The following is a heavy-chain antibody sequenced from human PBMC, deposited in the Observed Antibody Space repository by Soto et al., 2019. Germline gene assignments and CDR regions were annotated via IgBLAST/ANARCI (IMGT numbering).Heavy chain of an antibody. CDR1: GFNFRSYA. J-gene: IGHJ3*02. CDR3: PRDKYSSSWYAFDI. Sequence: GGSLRLSCAASGFNFRSYAMHGVRQAPGKGLEWVAVISYDGSNKYYAVSVSGRFTISRDHSKNPLYLQMNSLRAEDTTVYYCPRDKYSSSWYAFDIWGQGTMVTVSS. CDR2: ISYDGSNK. D-gene: IGHD6-13*01. V-gene: IGHV3-30*04.